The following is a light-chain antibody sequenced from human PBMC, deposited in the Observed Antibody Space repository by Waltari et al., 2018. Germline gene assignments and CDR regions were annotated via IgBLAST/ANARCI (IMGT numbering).Light chain of an antibody. CDR1: QSVSSY. J-gene: IGKJ5*01. CDR3: QQRSNWSIT. Sequence: EIVLTQSPATLSLSPGERATLSCRASQSVSSYLAWYQQKPGQAPRLLSYEASNRATGIPARFSGSGSGTDFTLTISSLEPEDFAVYYCQQRSNWSITFGQGTRLEIK. CDR2: EAS. V-gene: IGKV3-11*01.